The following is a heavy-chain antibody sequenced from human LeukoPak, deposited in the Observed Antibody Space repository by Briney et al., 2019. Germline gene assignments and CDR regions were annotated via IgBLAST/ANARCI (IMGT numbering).Heavy chain of an antibody. Sequence: SETLSLTCTVSGGSISSYYWSWIRQPPGKGLEWIGYIYYSGSTNYNPPLKSRVTISVDTSKNQFSLKLSSVAAADTAVYYCASAVAGYRNCDFDYWGQGTLVTVSS. J-gene: IGHJ4*02. V-gene: IGHV4-59*01. CDR2: IYYSGST. CDR3: ASAVAGYRNCDFDY. CDR1: GGSISSYY. D-gene: IGHD6-19*01.